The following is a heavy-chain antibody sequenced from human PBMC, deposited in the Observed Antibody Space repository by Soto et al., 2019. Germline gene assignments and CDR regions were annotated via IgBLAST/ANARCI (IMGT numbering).Heavy chain of an antibody. J-gene: IGHJ4*02. D-gene: IGHD5-18*01. CDR3: ARDYSSYGPFDY. V-gene: IGHV1-3*01. CDR2: INAGNGNT. CDR1: GDTFTSYA. Sequence: ASVKVSCKASGDTFTSYAMHWVRQAPGQRLEWMGWINAGNGNTKYSQKFQGRFTISRDNAKNSLYLQMNSLRAEDTAVYYCARDYSSYGPFDYWGQGTLVTVSS.